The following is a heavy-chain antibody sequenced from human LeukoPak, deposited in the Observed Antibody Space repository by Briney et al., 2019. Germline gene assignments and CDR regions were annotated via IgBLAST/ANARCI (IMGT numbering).Heavy chain of an antibody. CDR3: ARDYGSGSYFDY. V-gene: IGHV4-39*07. CDR1: GGSISSSSYY. J-gene: IGHJ4*02. D-gene: IGHD3-10*01. CDR2: INHSGST. Sequence: SETLSLTCTISGGSISSSSYYWGWIRQPPGKGLEWIGEINHSGSTNYNPSLKSRVTISVDTSKNQFSLKLSSVTAADTAVYYCARDYGSGSYFDYWGQGTLVTVSS.